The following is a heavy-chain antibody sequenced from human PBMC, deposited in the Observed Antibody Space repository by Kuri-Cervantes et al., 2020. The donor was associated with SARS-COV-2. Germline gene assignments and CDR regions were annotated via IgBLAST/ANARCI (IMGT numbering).Heavy chain of an antibody. CDR2: IYYSGST. V-gene: IGHV4-39*07. Sequence: SETLSLTCTVSGGSISSSSYYWGWIRQPPGKGLEWIGSIYYSGSTYYNPSLKSRVTISVDTSKNQFSLKLGSVTAADTAVYYCARVRYYYMDVWGKGTTVTVSS. CDR3: ARVRYYYMDV. CDR1: GGSISSSSYY. D-gene: IGHD4-17*01. J-gene: IGHJ6*03.